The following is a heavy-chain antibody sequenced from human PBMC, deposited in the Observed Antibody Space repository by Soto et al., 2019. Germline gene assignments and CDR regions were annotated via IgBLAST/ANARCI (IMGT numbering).Heavy chain of an antibody. V-gene: IGHV3-30*18. CDR1: GFTFRSYG. CDR2: ISYDGSYK. D-gene: IGHD3-16*01. CDR3: AKNFIHLSPDLYFDS. Sequence: GGSLRLSCAASGFTFRSYGMHWARQAPGRGLEWVAVISYDGSYKSYEDSVKGRFTISRDNYKNTLHLQMDSLRAEDTAVYYCAKNFIHLSPDLYFDSWRQRTLVTVSS. J-gene: IGHJ4*02.